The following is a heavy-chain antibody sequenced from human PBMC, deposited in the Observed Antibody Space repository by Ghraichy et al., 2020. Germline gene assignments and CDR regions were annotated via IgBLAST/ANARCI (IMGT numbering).Heavy chain of an antibody. D-gene: IGHD3-22*01. CDR2: FYSGGDT. V-gene: IGHV3-53*04. CDR3: ARISDDYDSSGSFDY. CDR1: GLSVSSNY. J-gene: IGHJ4*02. Sequence: GGSLRLSCAASGLSVSSNYMSWVRQAPGKGLEWVSVFYSGGDTYYADSVKGRFTISRHNSRNTLFLQMNNLRTEDTAVDYCARISDDYDSSGSFDYWGQGTLVTVSS.